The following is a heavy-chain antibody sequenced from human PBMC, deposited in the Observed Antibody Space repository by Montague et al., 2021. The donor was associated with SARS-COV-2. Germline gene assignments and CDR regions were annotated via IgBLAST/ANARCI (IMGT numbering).Heavy chain of an antibody. D-gene: IGHD2-2*01. V-gene: IGHV4-39*01. CDR3: ARGRRPVVVPGAGPAGRAFDI. Sequence: SETLSLTCTVSGGSISNNCYYWGWIRPPPGKGLEWIGSIYDSGSTYYNPSLKIRVTISIDTSKNQFSLKLSSVTAADTAVYYCARGRRPVVVPGAGPAGRAFDIWGQGTMVTVSS. CDR1: GGSISNNCYY. CDR2: IYDSGST. J-gene: IGHJ3*02.